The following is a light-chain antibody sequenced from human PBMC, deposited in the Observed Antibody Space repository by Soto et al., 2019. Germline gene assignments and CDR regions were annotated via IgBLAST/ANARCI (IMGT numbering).Light chain of an antibody. Sequence: QAVVTQEPSLTVSPGGTVTLTCGSSTGAVTSGYYPNWFQQKPGQAPRPLIYSTSNKYSWTPARFSGSLLGGKAALTLSRVHPEEEADYFCLLYYGGVHVSGTGPKVTFL. J-gene: IGLJ1*01. CDR2: STS. V-gene: IGLV7-43*01. CDR1: TGAVTSGYY. CDR3: LLYYGGVHV.